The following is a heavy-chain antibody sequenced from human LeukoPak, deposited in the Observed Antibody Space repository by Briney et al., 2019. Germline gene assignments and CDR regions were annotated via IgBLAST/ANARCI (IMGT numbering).Heavy chain of an antibody. CDR2: IYTSGST. Sequence: SETLSLTCSVSGGSISSNYWSWIRQPAGKGLEWIGRIYTSGSTKYNPSLKSRVTMSFDTSKNQFSLKLSSVTSTDTAVYYCAREWNPSGWVDYFDSWGQGTLVTVSS. CDR1: GGSISSNY. V-gene: IGHV4-4*07. J-gene: IGHJ4*02. CDR3: AREWNPSGWVDYFDS. D-gene: IGHD1-1*01.